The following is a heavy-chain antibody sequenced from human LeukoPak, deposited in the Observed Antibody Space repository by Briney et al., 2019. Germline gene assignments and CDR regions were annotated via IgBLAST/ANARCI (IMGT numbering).Heavy chain of an antibody. CDR2: MNPNSGNT. CDR1: GYTFTSYD. J-gene: IGHJ5*02. Sequence: ASVKVSCKASGYTFTSYDINWVRQATGQGLEWMGWMNPNSGNTGYEQKFQGRVTMTRNTSISTAYMELSSLRSEDTAVYYCARNPNIVLMVYDNWFDPWGQGTLVTVSS. CDR3: ARNPNIVLMVYDNWFDP. V-gene: IGHV1-8*01. D-gene: IGHD2-8*01.